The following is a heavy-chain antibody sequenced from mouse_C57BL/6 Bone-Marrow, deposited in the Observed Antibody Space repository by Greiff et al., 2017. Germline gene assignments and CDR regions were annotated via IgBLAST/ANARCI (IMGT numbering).Heavy chain of an antibody. V-gene: IGHV5-6*01. D-gene: IGHD1-1*01. Sequence: EVQLQQSGGDLVNPGGSLKLSCAASGFTFSSYGMSWVRQTPDKRLEWVATISSGGSYTYYPDSVKGRFTISRDNAKNTLYLQMSSLKSEDTAMYYCARPPYYYGRAWFAYWGQGTLVTVSA. CDR1: GFTFSSYG. J-gene: IGHJ3*01. CDR3: ARPPYYYGRAWFAY. CDR2: ISSGGSYT.